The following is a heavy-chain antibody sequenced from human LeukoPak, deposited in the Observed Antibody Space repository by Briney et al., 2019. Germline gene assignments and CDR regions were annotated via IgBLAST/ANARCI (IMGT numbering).Heavy chain of an antibody. CDR2: ISAYNGNT. CDR3: ARVTHYDILTGYLNWFDP. V-gene: IGHV1-18*01. Sequence: ASMKVSCKASGYTFTSYGISWVRQAPGQGLEWMGWISAYNGNTDYAQKLQGRVTMTTDTSTSTAYMELRSLRSADTPVYYCARVTHYDILTGYLNWFDPWGQGTLVTVSS. J-gene: IGHJ5*02. D-gene: IGHD3-9*01. CDR1: GYTFTSYG.